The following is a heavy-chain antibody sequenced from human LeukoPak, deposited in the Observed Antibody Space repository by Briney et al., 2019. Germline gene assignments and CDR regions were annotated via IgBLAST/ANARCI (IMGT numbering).Heavy chain of an antibody. V-gene: IGHV3-21*01. J-gene: IGHJ6*02. CDR2: ISSSNSDI. CDR1: GFTFTSYT. Sequence: GGSLRLSCAASGFTFTSYTMNWVRQAPGKGLEWLSSISSSNSDISYADSMKGRFTISRDNAKNSLYLQMNSLRAEDTAVYYCARDLWTVYYYYGMDVWGQGTTVTVSS. CDR3: ARDLWTVYYYYGMDV. D-gene: IGHD3/OR15-3a*01.